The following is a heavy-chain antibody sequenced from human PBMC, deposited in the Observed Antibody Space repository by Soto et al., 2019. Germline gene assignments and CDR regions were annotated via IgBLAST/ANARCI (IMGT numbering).Heavy chain of an antibody. Sequence: GGSLRLSCAASGFTFSSYSMNWVRQAPGKGLEWVSSISSSSSSYIYYADSVKGRFTISRDNAKNSLYLQMNSLRAEDTAVYYCAASISIFGVVPFWGQGTLVTVS. D-gene: IGHD3-3*01. CDR3: AASISIFGVVPF. CDR1: GFTFSSYS. J-gene: IGHJ4*02. CDR2: ISSSSSSYI. V-gene: IGHV3-21*01.